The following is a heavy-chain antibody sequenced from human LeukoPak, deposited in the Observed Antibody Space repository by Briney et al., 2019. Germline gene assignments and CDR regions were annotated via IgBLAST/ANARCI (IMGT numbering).Heavy chain of an antibody. J-gene: IGHJ5*02. Sequence: GGSLRLSCAASGFTFSSYGMHWVRQAPGKGLEWVAVIWYDGSNKYYADSVKGRFTISRDNSKNTLYLQMNSLRAEDTAVYYCARDPSLYYDFWSGYHNNWFDPWGQGTLVTVSS. CDR3: ARDPSLYYDFWSGYHNNWFDP. CDR2: IWYDGSNK. V-gene: IGHV3-30*19. CDR1: GFTFSSYG. D-gene: IGHD3-3*01.